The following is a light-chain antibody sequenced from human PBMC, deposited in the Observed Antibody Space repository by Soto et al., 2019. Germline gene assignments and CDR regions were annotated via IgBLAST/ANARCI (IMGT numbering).Light chain of an antibody. V-gene: IGKV3-20*01. J-gene: IGKJ5*01. CDR2: GAS. CDR3: QQYGGSPIT. Sequence: EMVLTQSPGTLSLSPGERATLSCRASQSVSSYKLAWYQQQRGEPPRLLISGASSTATGIPERFSGSGSGTDFPLTISRLEPEDFALYHRQQYGGSPITFGQGTRLEIK. CDR1: QSVSSYK.